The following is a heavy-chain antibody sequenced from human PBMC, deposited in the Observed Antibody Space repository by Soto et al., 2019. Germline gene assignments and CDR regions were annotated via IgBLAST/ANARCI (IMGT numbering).Heavy chain of an antibody. Sequence: ASVKVSCKASGYTFTSYGISWLRQAPGQGLEWMGWISAYNGNTNYAQKLQGRVTMTTDTSTSTAYMELRSLRSDDTAVYYCARDSGIAAANYYYYGMDVWGQGTTVTVSS. CDR2: ISAYNGNT. J-gene: IGHJ6*02. CDR3: ARDSGIAAANYYYYGMDV. CDR1: GYTFTSYG. D-gene: IGHD6-13*01. V-gene: IGHV1-18*01.